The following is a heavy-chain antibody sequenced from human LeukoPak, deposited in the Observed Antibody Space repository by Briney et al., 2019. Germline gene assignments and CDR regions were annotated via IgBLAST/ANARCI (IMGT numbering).Heavy chain of an antibody. CDR1: GYTFTGYY. CDR2: INPNSGST. Sequence: GASVKVSCKASGYTFTGYYMHWVRQAPGQGLEWMGWINPNSGSTNYAQKFQGRVTMTRDMSISTAYMELSRLRSDDTAVYYCAGSDSSGYFPFDYWGQGTLVTVSS. CDR3: AGSDSSGYFPFDY. D-gene: IGHD3-22*01. V-gene: IGHV1-2*02. J-gene: IGHJ4*02.